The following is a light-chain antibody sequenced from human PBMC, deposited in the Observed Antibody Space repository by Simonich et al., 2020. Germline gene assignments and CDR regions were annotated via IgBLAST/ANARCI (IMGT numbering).Light chain of an antibody. CDR1: QSLVHSDGNTY. V-gene: IGKV2-30*02. Sequence: DIVMTQTPLSLPVTLGQPASISCRSSQSLVHSDGNTYLNWFQQRPGQSPRRLIYKVYNRDSGVPDRCSGSGSGTDFTLKISRVEAEDVGVYYCMQGTHWPLTFGGGTKVEIK. CDR3: MQGTHWPLT. J-gene: IGKJ4*01. CDR2: KVY.